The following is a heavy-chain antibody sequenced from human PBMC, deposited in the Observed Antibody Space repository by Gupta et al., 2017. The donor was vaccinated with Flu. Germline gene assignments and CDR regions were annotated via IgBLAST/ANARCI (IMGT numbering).Heavy chain of an antibody. CDR1: GGSLSSYY. CDR2: IYYSGST. D-gene: IGHD1-26*01. V-gene: IGHV4-59*01. J-gene: IGHJ3*02. Sequence: QVQLPESGPGLVKPSETLSLPCTVSGGSLSSYYWTWIRQPPGKGLEWLGYIYYSGSTNYNPSLKSRVTISVDTSKNQFSLKLSSVTAADTAVYYCARSGSYSGAFDIWGQGTMVTVSS. CDR3: ARSGSYSGAFDI.